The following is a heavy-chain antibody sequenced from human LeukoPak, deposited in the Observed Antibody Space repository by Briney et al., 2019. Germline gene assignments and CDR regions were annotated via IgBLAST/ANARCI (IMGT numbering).Heavy chain of an antibody. CDR3: AKPMGGGWTVFDY. CDR2: ISGSGGNT. Sequence: PGGSLRPSCAASGFTFSSYAMTWVRQAPGKGLEWVSAISGSGGNTYYTDSVRGRFIISRDNSKNTLCLQMNSLRAEDTAIYYCAKPMGGGWTVFDYWGQGTLVTVSP. CDR1: GFTFSSYA. J-gene: IGHJ4*02. D-gene: IGHD6-19*01. V-gene: IGHV3-23*01.